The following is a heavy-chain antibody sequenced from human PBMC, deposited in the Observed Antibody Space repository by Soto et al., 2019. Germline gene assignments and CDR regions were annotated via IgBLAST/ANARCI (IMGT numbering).Heavy chain of an antibody. CDR1: GFTFSSYG. J-gene: IGHJ6*03. V-gene: IGHV3-30*18. Sequence: QVQLVESGGGVVQPGRSLRLSCAASGFTFSSYGMHWVRQAPGKGLEWVAVISYDGSNKYYADSVKGRFTISRDNSKNTLYLQMNSLRAEDMAVYYCSKDKTLSYYYMDVWGKGTTVTVSS. CDR2: ISYDGSNK. CDR3: SKDKTLSYYYMDV.